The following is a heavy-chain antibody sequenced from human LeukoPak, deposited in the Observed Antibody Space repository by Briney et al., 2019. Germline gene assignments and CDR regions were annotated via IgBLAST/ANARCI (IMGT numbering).Heavy chain of an antibody. CDR3: ARLLWTASYYMDV. Sequence: PGGSLRLSCAASGFSFSSYSMNWARQSPGKGLEWDSYISSSSSTISYADSVKGRFTISRDNAKNSLYLQMNSLRAEDTAVYYCARLLWTASYYMDVWGKGTTVTISS. CDR2: ISSSSSTI. J-gene: IGHJ6*03. V-gene: IGHV3-48*01. CDR1: GFSFSSYS. D-gene: IGHD3-10*01.